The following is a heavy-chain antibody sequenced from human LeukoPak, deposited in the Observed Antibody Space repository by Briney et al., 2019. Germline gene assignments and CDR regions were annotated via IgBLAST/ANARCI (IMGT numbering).Heavy chain of an antibody. CDR3: AKDQEYDYVWGSYHY. CDR2: ISGSGGST. D-gene: IGHD3-16*02. J-gene: IGHJ4*02. Sequence: PGGSLRLSCAASGFTFSSYAMSWVRQAPGKGLEWVSAISGSGGSTYYADSVKGRFTISRDNSKNTLYLQMNSLRAEDTAVYYCAKDQEYDYVWGSYHYWGQGTLVTVSS. V-gene: IGHV3-23*01. CDR1: GFTFSSYA.